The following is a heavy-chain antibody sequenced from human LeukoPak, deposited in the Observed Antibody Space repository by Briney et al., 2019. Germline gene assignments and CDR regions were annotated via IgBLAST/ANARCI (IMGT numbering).Heavy chain of an antibody. J-gene: IGHJ4*02. V-gene: IGHV3-30*18. CDR1: GFTFSSYG. D-gene: IGHD6-19*01. CDR3: AKVFQPGGWYPIFDY. CDR2: ISYDGSNK. Sequence: GGSLRLSCAASGFTFSSYGMHWVRQAPGKGLEWVAVISYDGSNKYYADSVKGRFTISRDNSKNTLYLQMNSLRAEDTAVYYCAKVFQPGGWYPIFDYWGQGTLVTVSS.